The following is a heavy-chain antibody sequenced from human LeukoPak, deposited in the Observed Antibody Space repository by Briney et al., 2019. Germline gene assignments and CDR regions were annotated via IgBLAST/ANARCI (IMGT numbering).Heavy chain of an antibody. V-gene: IGHV3-23*01. J-gene: IGHJ4*02. Sequence: GGSLRLSCAASGFTFSRYGMSWVRQPPGKGLEWVSAMSGSGTRTYYADSMKGRFTLSRDNSKNTLYLQMNSLRAEDTAVYYCAKERVVTSYFDYWGQGTLVTVSS. D-gene: IGHD3-22*01. CDR2: MSGSGTRT. CDR3: AKERVVTSYFDY. CDR1: GFTFSRYG.